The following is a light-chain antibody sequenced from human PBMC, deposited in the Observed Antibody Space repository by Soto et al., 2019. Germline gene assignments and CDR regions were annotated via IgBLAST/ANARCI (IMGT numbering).Light chain of an antibody. CDR2: DAS. CDR3: QQYNNWPPWT. CDR1: QSVSSN. J-gene: IGKJ1*01. Sequence: EIVMTQSPATLSVSPCERATLSFRASQSVSSNLAWYQQKPGQAPRLLIYDASTRATGIPAKFSGSGSGTEFTLTISSLQSEDFAVYYCQQYNNWPPWTFGRGTKVDI. V-gene: IGKV3-15*01.